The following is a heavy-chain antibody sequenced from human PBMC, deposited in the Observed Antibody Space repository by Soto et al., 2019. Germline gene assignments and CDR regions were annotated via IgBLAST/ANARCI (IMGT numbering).Heavy chain of an antibody. Sequence: QVQLVQSGAEVKKPGASVKVSCKTSGYTFTSYAISWMRQAPGQGLEWMGWISAYNGNTHYAQKLQGRVTMTTDTSTSTAYTELRSLRSDDTAVYYCARDLAAAGPVDYWGQGTLVTVSS. CDR2: ISAYNGNT. J-gene: IGHJ4*02. CDR1: GYTFTSYA. D-gene: IGHD6-13*01. CDR3: ARDLAAAGPVDY. V-gene: IGHV1-18*01.